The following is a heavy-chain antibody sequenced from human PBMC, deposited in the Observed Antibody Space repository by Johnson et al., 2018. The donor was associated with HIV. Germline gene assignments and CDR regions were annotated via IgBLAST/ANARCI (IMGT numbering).Heavy chain of an antibody. Sequence: QVQLVESGGGVVQPGRSLRLSCAASGFTFSTYDMHWVRQAPGKGLEWVAIISYDGSNKYYADSVKGRFTISRDNAKSSLFLQMNSLRGEDTALYYCGKVRIPVAGFDAFDSWGQGTMVTVSS. V-gene: IGHV3-30*18. CDR1: GFTFSTYD. CDR3: GKVRIPVAGFDAFDS. CDR2: ISYDGSNK. D-gene: IGHD6-19*01. J-gene: IGHJ3*02.